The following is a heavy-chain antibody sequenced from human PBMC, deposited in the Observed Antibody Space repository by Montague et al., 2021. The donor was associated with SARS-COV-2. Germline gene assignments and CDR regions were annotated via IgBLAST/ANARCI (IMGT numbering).Heavy chain of an antibody. CDR3: AGQSGSSPFDN. V-gene: IGHV4-34*01. CDR1: GGSFSGHY. D-gene: IGHD6-13*01. Sequence: SETLSLTCAVYGGSFSGHYWSWIRQPPGKGLEWIEEINHSGSTNYNPSLKSRVTISVDTSKNQFSLKLSSVTAADTAVYYCAGQSGSSPFDNWGQGTLVTVSS. CDR2: INHSGST. J-gene: IGHJ4*02.